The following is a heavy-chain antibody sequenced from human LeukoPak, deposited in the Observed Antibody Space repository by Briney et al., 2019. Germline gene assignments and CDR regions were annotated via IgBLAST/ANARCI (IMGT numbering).Heavy chain of an antibody. CDR2: IRSKAYGGTT. V-gene: IGHV3-49*04. CDR3: QTYYYDSSGYYIDQ. Sequence: GGSLRLSRTTSGFTFGDYAMSWVRQAPGKGLEWVGFIRSKAYGGTTEYAASVKGRFTISRDDSKSIAYLQMNSLKTEDTAVYYCQTYYYDSSGYYIDQWGQGTLVTVSS. J-gene: IGHJ4*02. D-gene: IGHD3-22*01. CDR1: GFTFGDYA.